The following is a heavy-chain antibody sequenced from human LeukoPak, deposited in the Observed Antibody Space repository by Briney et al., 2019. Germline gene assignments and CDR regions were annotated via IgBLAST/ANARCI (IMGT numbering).Heavy chain of an antibody. CDR2: ITWNSGST. CDR3: VKDACSGTSCSFDY. V-gene: IGHV3-9*01. CDR1: GFIVSSNY. J-gene: IGHJ4*02. Sequence: GGSLRLSCAASGFIVSSNYMTWVRQAPGKGLEWVSGITWNSGSTGYADSVKGRFTISRDNAKNSLFVQMNSLRAEDTALYYCVKDACSGTSCSFDYWGQGTLVTVSS. D-gene: IGHD2-2*01.